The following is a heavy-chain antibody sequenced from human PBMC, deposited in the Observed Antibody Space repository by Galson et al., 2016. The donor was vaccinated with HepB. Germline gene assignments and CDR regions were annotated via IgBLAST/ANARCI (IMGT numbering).Heavy chain of an antibody. Sequence: SLRLSCAASKFIFRGFWMQWVRQAPGEGLKWVARINGDGSTTVYADSVKGRFIISRDNVNSILFLQMTSLRAEDTAVCFCSRDRNFAADTWGQGTLVTVSS. CDR3: SRDRNFAADT. CDR1: KFIFRGFW. CDR2: INGDGSTT. V-gene: IGHV3-74*01. J-gene: IGHJ5*02. D-gene: IGHD6-13*01.